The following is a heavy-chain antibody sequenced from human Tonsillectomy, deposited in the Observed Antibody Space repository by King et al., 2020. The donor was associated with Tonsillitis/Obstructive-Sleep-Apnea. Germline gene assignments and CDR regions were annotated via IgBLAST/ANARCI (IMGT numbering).Heavy chain of an antibody. Sequence: VQLVESGGGLVQSGGSLSLSCAASGFTFSTNAMNWVRQTLGKGLYWFSAISGGGDYTYYADSVTGLFTVFRDNSENTLYLQMSNLRAEDTAIYYCAKNQVPGKADFDYWGQGILVTVSS. V-gene: IGHV3-23*04. D-gene: IGHD6-19*01. J-gene: IGHJ4*02. CDR1: GFTFSTNA. CDR3: AKNQVPGKADFDY. CDR2: ISGGGDYT.